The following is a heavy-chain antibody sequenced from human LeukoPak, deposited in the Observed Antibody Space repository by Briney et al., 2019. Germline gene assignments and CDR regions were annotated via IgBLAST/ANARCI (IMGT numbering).Heavy chain of an antibody. CDR2: IDPSDSYT. J-gene: IGHJ4*02. V-gene: IGHV5-10-1*01. D-gene: IGHD6-19*01. CDR1: GYSFTRYW. Sequence: RPGGSLKISCKGSGYSFTRYWISWVRQMPGKGLEWMGTIDPSDSYTKYSPAFQGHVTISADKSTSTAYLQWSSLKASDTAIYYCARQGSGWSFDYWGQGTLVTVSS. CDR3: ARQGSGWSFDY.